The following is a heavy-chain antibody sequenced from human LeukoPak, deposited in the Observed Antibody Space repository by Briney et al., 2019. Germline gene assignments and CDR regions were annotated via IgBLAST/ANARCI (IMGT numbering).Heavy chain of an antibody. CDR2: FHNSGTS. D-gene: IGHD4-17*01. CDR1: DDSISDYY. J-gene: IGHJ4*02. CDR3: ARALAPHSTGDYPLDY. V-gene: IGHV4-59*08. Sequence: SETLSLTCTVSDDSISDYYRGWIRQPPGKGLEWIGYFHNSGTSTYNPSLKSRVTISADTSKNQFSLKLNSVAAADTAVYYCARALAPHSTGDYPLDYRGQGALVTVSS.